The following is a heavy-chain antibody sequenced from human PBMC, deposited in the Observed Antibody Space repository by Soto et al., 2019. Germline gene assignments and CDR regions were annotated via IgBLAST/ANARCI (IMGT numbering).Heavy chain of an antibody. V-gene: IGHV3-53*01. D-gene: IGHD3-10*01. CDR1: GFTVSSNY. CDR3: ARGARRGNLYYYYYGMDV. J-gene: IGHJ6*02. Sequence: PGGSLRLSCAASGFTVSSNYMSWVRQAPGKGLEWVSVIYSGGSTYYADSVKGRFTISRDNSKNTPYLQMNSLRAEDTAVYYCARGARRGNLYYYYYGMDVWGQGTTVTVSS. CDR2: IYSGGST.